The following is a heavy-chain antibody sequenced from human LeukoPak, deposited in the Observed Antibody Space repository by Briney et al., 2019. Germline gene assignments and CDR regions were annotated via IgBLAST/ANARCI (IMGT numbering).Heavy chain of an antibody. J-gene: IGHJ4*02. CDR3: GRGVTADG. CDR2: ISGSGSTR. V-gene: IGHV3-48*03. Sequence: GGSLRLSCAASGFTFHNYEMNWVRQAPGKGLEWVSYISGSGSTRYYADSVKGRFIISRDNAKNSLYLQMNSLRAEDTAVYYCGRGVTADGWGQGTLVTVSS. CDR1: GFTFHNYE. D-gene: IGHD2-21*02.